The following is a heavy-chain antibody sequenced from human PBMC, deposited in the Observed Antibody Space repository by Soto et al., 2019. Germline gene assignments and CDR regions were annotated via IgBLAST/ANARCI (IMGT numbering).Heavy chain of an antibody. CDR1: GDSISSYY. CDR3: AREGSSGWNGLNWFDP. Sequence: PSETLSLTCAFSGDSISSYYCMWIRQPTGKGLESIGYLYYGRSANYNPSLKSRVTLSVDTSTNQCSLTLSSMTAADTAVYYCAREGSSGWNGLNWFDPWGQGTLLTVSS. CDR2: LYYGRSA. V-gene: IGHV4-59*01. D-gene: IGHD6-19*01. J-gene: IGHJ5*02.